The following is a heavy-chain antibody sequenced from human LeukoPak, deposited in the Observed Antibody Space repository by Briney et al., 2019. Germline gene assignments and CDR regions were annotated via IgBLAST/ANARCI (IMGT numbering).Heavy chain of an antibody. Sequence: ASVKVSCKASGYTFTGYYMHWVRQAPGQGLEWMGWHNPNSGGTNYAQKFQGRVTMTRDTSISTAYMELSRLRSDDTAVYYCARDPAAVASYDYWGQGTLVTVSS. D-gene: IGHD6-19*01. CDR1: GYTFTGYY. CDR3: ARDPAAVASYDY. J-gene: IGHJ4*02. V-gene: IGHV1-2*02. CDR2: HNPNSGGT.